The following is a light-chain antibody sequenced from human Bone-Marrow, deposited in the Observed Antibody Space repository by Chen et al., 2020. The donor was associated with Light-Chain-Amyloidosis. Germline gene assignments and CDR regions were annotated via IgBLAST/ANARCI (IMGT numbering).Light chain of an antibody. CDR3: QQLKSYPSLT. Sequence: DIQLTQSPSFLSASVGDRFTITCRASQGISSYLAWYHQKPGKAPKLLVYAASTLQSVVPSRFSGSGSGTEFTLTIRSLQPEDFATDYWQQLKSYPSLTFGGGTKVEIK. CDR1: QGISSY. V-gene: IGKV1-9*01. CDR2: AAS. J-gene: IGKJ4*01.